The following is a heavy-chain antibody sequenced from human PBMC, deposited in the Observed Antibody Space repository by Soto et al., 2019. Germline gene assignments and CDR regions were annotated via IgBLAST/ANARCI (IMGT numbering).Heavy chain of an antibody. J-gene: IGHJ4*02. CDR1: GGTFSSYA. CDR3: ARDNRAYYDSSGYPYV. CDR2: IIPIFGTA. D-gene: IGHD3-22*01. V-gene: IGHV1-69*13. Sequence: SVKVSCKASGGTFSSYAISWVRQAPGQGLEWMGGIIPIFGTANYAQKFQGRVTITADESTSTAYMELSSLRSEDTAVYYCARDNRAYYDSSGYPYVWGQGTLVTVSS.